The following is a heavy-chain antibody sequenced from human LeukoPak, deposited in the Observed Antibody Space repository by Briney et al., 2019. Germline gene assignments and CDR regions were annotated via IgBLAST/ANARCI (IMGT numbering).Heavy chain of an antibody. D-gene: IGHD3-9*01. J-gene: IGHJ4*02. V-gene: IGHV3-23*01. Sequence: GGSLRLSCVASGFIFTKCAMSWIRQAAGKGLEWVAIITATGDTAYYADTVKGRFTSSRDNSRNTVYMQMDSLRAEDTAIYYCAGDRNTDWYSPLDYWGQGSQVTASP. CDR1: GFIFTKCA. CDR2: ITATGDTA. CDR3: AGDRNTDWYSPLDY.